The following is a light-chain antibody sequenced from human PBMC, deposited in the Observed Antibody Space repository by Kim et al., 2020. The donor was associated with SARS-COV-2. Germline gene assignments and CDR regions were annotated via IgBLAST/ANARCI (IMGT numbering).Light chain of an antibody. CDR2: WAS. J-gene: IGKJ3*01. CDR3: QQYLDPPFT. V-gene: IGKV4-1*01. Sequence: DIVMTQSPDSLAVSLGERATISCKSSQTVLYSSSNMSYLAWYQHRPRQRPKLLIRWASTREFGVPGRFSGSGSGKDFTLTISSLQAEDVAVYFCQQYLDPPFTCGPGTKVDIK. CDR1: QTVLYSSSNMSY.